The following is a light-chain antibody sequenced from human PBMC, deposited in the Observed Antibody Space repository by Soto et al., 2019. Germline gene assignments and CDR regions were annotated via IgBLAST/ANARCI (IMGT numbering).Light chain of an antibody. CDR2: GAS. J-gene: IGKJ4*01. CDR3: QQYHSYPVT. Sequence: DIQMTQSPSSLSASVGDTVTITCRASQGINNFLAWFQQKPGKAPKSLIYGASSLQSGVRSKFSGSGSDTGFTLTISSLQPEDSATYFCQQYHSYPVTFGGGTKVEIK. CDR1: QGINNF. V-gene: IGKV1-16*02.